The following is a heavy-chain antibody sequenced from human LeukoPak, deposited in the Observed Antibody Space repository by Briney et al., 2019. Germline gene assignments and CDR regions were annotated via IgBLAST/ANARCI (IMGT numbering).Heavy chain of an antibody. CDR1: GGSISSYY. Sequence: SETLSLTCTVSGGSISSYYWSWIRQPPGKGLEWIGYIYYSGSTNYNPSLKSRVTISVDTSKNQFSLKLSSVTAADTAVYYCAGAKQQLGTYRYYFDYWGQGTQVTVSS. D-gene: IGHD6-13*01. CDR3: AGAKQQLGTYRYYFDY. CDR2: IYYSGST. V-gene: IGHV4-59*08. J-gene: IGHJ4*02.